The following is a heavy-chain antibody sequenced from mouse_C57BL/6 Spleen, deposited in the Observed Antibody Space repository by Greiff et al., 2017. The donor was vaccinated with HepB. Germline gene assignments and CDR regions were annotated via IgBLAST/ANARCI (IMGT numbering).Heavy chain of an antibody. CDR1: GFNIKDDY. V-gene: IGHV14-4*01. CDR2: IDPENGDT. Sequence: EVQVVESGAELVRPGASVKLSCTASGFNIKDDYMHWVKQRPEQGLEWIGWIDPENGDTEYASKFQGKATITADTSSNTAYLQLSSLTSEDTAVYYWTTNYGSSLFAYWGQGTLVTVSA. CDR3: TTNYGSSLFAY. D-gene: IGHD1-1*01. J-gene: IGHJ3*01.